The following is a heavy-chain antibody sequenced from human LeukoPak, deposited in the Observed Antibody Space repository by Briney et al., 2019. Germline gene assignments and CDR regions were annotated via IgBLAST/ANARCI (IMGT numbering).Heavy chain of an antibody. V-gene: IGHV7-4-1*02. CDR2: INTNTGNP. D-gene: IGHD5-24*01. Sequence: ASVKVSCKASGYAFTNYAMNWVRQAPGQGLEGMGWINTNTGNPTYAQAFTGRFVFSSDTSVSTAYLQISSLKADDTAVYYCARHGRPASEHAFDIWGQGTMVTVSS. CDR1: GYAFTNYA. J-gene: IGHJ3*02. CDR3: ARHGRPASEHAFDI.